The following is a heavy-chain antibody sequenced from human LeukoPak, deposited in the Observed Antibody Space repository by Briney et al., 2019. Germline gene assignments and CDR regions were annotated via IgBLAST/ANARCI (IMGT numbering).Heavy chain of an antibody. CDR2: ILPMSGTA. D-gene: IGHD4-23*01. Sequence: SVKVSCKASGYTFSTYGIAWVRKAPGQGLEWMGGILPMSGTANYAQNFQGRVTIARGESTSSAYMEMSSLRFDDTAVYYCATYGGNTAEYFQHWGQGTLVTVSS. J-gene: IGHJ1*01. CDR3: ATYGGNTAEYFQH. V-gene: IGHV1-69*05. CDR1: GYTFSTYG.